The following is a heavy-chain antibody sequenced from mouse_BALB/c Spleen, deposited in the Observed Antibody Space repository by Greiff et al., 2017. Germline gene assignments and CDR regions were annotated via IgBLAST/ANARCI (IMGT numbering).Heavy chain of an antibody. D-gene: IGHD1-1*01. J-gene: IGHJ2*01. V-gene: IGHV14-1*02. CDR3: ARAGISDYYGSSYEYYFDY. CDR2: IDPENGNT. CDR1: GFNIKDYY. Sequence: GQLQQSGAELVRPGALVKLSCKASGFNIKDYYMHWVKQRPEQGLEWIGWIDPENGNTIYDPKFQGKASITADTSSNTAYLQLSSLTSEDTAVYYCARAGISDYYGSSYEYYFDYWGQGTTLTVSS.